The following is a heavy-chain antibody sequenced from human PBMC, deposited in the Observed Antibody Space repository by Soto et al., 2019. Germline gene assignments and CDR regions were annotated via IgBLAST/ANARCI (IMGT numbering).Heavy chain of an antibody. D-gene: IGHD1-7*01. CDR2: ISYDGSNK. J-gene: IGHJ3*02. Sequence: GGSLRLSCAASGFTFSSYAMHWVRQAPGKGLEWVAVISYDGSNKYYADSVKGRFTISRDNSKNTLYLQMNSLRAEDTAVYYCARGRNWNYDAFDIWGQGTMVTVSS. CDR1: GFTFSSYA. V-gene: IGHV3-30-3*01. CDR3: ARGRNWNYDAFDI.